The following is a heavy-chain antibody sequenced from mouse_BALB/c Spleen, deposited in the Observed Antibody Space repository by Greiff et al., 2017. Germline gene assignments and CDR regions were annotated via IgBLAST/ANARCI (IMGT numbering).Heavy chain of an antibody. Sequence: VQLQQPGAELVKPGASVKLSCKASGYTFTSYWMHWVKQRPGQGLEWIGEIDPSDSYTNYNQKFKGKATLTVDKSSSTAYMQLSSLTSEDSAVYYCARGGGYGGDYAMDYWGQGTSVTVSS. CDR3: ARGGGYGGDYAMDY. CDR2: IDPSDSYT. D-gene: IGHD1-1*02. V-gene: IGHV1-69*02. CDR1: GYTFTSYW. J-gene: IGHJ4*01.